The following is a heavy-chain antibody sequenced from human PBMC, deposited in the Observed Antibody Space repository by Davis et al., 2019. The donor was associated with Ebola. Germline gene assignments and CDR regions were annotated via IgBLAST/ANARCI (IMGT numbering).Heavy chain of an antibody. CDR3: ARALLGPLYYYYGMDV. V-gene: IGHV3-7*03. CDR2: INQDGSEK. Sequence: GESLKISCAASGFTFSSYAMHWVRQAPGKGLEWVALINQDGSEKYYVDSVKGRFTISRDNAKNSLYLQMNSLRAEDTAVYYCARALLGPLYYYYGMDVWGQGTTVTVSS. D-gene: IGHD7-27*01. CDR1: GFTFSSYA. J-gene: IGHJ6*02.